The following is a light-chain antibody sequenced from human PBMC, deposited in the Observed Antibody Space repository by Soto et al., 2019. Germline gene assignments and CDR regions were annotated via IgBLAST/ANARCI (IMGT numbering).Light chain of an antibody. Sequence: QSVLTQPPSVSGAPGQRVTISCTGSSSNIGAGYDVHWYQQLPGTAPKLLIYGNSNRPSGVPDRFSGSKSGTSASLAITGLQAGDEADYYCQSYDSSLRGVEFGGGTKLTVL. CDR1: SSNIGAGYD. CDR3: QSYDSSLRGVE. CDR2: GNS. V-gene: IGLV1-40*01. J-gene: IGLJ2*01.